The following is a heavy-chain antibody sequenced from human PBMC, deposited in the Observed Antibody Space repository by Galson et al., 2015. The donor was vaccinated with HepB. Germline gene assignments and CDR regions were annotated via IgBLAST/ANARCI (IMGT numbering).Heavy chain of an antibody. V-gene: IGHV1-69*13. J-gene: IGHJ6*02. CDR2: IIPIFGTA. CDR3: ARDKSSFYDDRNYYGMDV. D-gene: IGHD3-3*01. CDR1: GGTFSSYA. Sequence: SVKVSCKASGGTFSSYAISWVRQAPGQGLEWMGGIIPIFGTANYAQKFQGRVTITADESTSTAYMELSSLRSEDTAVYYCARDKSSFYDDRNYYGMDVWGQGTTVTVSS.